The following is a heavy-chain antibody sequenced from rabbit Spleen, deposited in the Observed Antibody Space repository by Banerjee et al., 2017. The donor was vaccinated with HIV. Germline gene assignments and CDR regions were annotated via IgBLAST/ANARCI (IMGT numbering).Heavy chain of an antibody. CDR3: ARDLVSVIGWNFNL. J-gene: IGHJ4*01. D-gene: IGHD1-1*01. Sequence: QSLEKSGGDMVKPGATLTLTCAASGFSFSNGYVMCWVRQAPGKGLEWIACINTVSGGAASSTWAKGRFTFSGASWTTVTLQMPSLTAADTATYFCARDLVSVIGWNFNLWGPGTLVTVS. V-gene: IGHV1S40*01. CDR2: INTVSGGA. CDR1: GFSFSNGYV.